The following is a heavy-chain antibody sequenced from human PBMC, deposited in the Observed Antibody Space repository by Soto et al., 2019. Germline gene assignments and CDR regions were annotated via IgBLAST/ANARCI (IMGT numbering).Heavy chain of an antibody. Sequence: GSVRLSCAASGFTFSSDAMSWVRQAPGKGLEWVSTISGSDGRTYSTDSVKGRFTISRDNSRNTAYLQMNSLRVEDTAVYYCAKGVSQYTPLALFDYWGRGTLVTVSS. J-gene: IGHJ4*02. CDR1: GFTFSSDA. V-gene: IGHV3-23*01. CDR2: ISGSDGRT. D-gene: IGHD5-18*01. CDR3: AKGVSQYTPLALFDY.